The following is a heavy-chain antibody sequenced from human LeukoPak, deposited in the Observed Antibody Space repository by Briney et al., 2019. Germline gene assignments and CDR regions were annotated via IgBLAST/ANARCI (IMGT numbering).Heavy chain of an antibody. Sequence: GSLRLSCAASGFTFSSHAMSWVRQAPGKGLEWVSSISGSGGSTYSADSVKGRFTISRDNSKNTLYLHMNSLRAEDTAVYYCAKEVGTIPTNLLDDWGQGTLVTVSS. CDR2: ISGSGGST. V-gene: IGHV3-23*01. D-gene: IGHD1-26*01. CDR3: AKEVGTIPTNLLDD. J-gene: IGHJ4*02. CDR1: GFTFSSHA.